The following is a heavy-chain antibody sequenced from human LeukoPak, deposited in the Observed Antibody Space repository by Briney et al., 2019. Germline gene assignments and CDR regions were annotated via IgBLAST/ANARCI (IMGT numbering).Heavy chain of an antibody. Sequence: RGSLRLSCAASGFTFSNAWMSWVRQAPGKGLEWVGRIKSKTDGGTTDYAAPVKGRFTISRDDSKNTLYLQMNSLKTEDTAVYYCTTPRYNWNYDYWFGPWGQGTLVTVSS. CDR1: GFTFSNAW. J-gene: IGHJ5*02. CDR2: IKSKTDGGTT. V-gene: IGHV3-15*01. D-gene: IGHD1-7*01. CDR3: TTPRYNWNYDYWFGP.